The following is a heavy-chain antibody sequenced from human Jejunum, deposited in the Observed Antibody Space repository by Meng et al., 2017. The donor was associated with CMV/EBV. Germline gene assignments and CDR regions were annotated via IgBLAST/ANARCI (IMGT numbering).Heavy chain of an antibody. J-gene: IGHJ4*02. V-gene: IGHV1-18*01. CDR3: ARFYCSSTSCPHVLFDY. Sequence: QVQLVQSGAEVKKPGASVKVSCEASGFIFTSYAISWVRQAPGQGLQYMGWISAYNGNTNYAQELQGRVTMTTDTSTSTAYMELRSLRFDDTAMYYCARFYCSSTSCPHVLFDYWGQGTLVTVSS. CDR2: ISAYNGNT. D-gene: IGHD2-2*01. CDR1: GFIFTSYA.